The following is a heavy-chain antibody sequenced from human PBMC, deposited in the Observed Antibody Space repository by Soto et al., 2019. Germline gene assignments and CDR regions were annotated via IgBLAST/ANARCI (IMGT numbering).Heavy chain of an antibody. CDR1: GFTFSSYW. CDR2: INSDGSST. D-gene: IGHD3-9*01. CDR3: ARYHYDILTGYLAYYYYYMDV. Sequence: GGSLRFSCAASGFTFSSYWMHWVRQAPGKGLVWVSRINSDGSSTSYADSVKGRFTISRDNAKNTLYLQMNSLRAEDTAVYYCARYHYDILTGYLAYYYYYMDVWGKGTTVTVSS. V-gene: IGHV3-74*01. J-gene: IGHJ6*03.